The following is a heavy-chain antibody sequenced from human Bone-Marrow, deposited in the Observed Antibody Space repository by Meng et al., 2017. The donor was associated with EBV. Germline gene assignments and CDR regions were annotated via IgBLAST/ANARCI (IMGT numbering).Heavy chain of an antibody. D-gene: IGHD2-21*02. J-gene: IGHJ4*02. CDR1: GGSISSYY. CDR3: ARVNCGGDCYSFDY. V-gene: IGHV4-59*01. CDR2: IYYSGST. Sequence: QVQLQESGPGPVKPSETLSLTCTVSGGSISSYYWSWIRQPPGKGLEWIGYIYYSGSTNYNPSLKSRVTISVDTSKNQFSLKLSSVTAADTAVYYCARVNCGGDCYSFDYWGQGTLVTVSS.